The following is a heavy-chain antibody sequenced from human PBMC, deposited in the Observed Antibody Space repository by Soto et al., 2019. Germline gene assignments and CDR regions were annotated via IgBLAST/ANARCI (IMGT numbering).Heavy chain of an antibody. D-gene: IGHD6-13*01. CDR2: INHSGST. V-gene: IGHV4-34*01. CDR1: GGSFSDYY. J-gene: IGHJ6*03. CDR3: ARTIAAAGTDNYLDV. Sequence: SETLSLTCAVYGGSFSDYYWIWIRQPPGKGLEWIGEINHSGSTNYNPSLKSRVTISVDTSKNQFSLKLSSVTAANTAVYYCARTIAAAGTDNYLDVEDKGTTVTVS.